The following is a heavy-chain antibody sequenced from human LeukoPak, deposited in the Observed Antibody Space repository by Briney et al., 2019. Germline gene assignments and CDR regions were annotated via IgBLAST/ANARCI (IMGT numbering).Heavy chain of an antibody. CDR2: INWNGGST. CDR3: ARALSDYVDYYYYYYMDV. Sequence: GGSLRLSCAASGFTFDDYGMSWVRQAPGKGLEWVSGINWNGGSTGYVDSVKGRFTISIDNAKNSLYLQMNSLRAEDTALYYCARALSDYVDYYYYYYMDVWGKGTTVTVSS. D-gene: IGHD4-17*01. CDR1: GFTFDDYG. J-gene: IGHJ6*03. V-gene: IGHV3-20*04.